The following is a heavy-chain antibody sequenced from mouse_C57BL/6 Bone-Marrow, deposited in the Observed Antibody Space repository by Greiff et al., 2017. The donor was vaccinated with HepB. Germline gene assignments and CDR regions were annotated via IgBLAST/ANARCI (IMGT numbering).Heavy chain of an antibody. J-gene: IGHJ2*01. CDR2: IYPGSGST. V-gene: IGHV1-55*01. CDR3: ARVQLLRLYYFDY. Sequence: VQLQQPGAELVKPGASVKMSCKASGYTFTSYWITWVKQRPGQGLEWIGDIYPGSGSTNYNEKFKSKDTLTVDTSSITSYMQLSSLTSEDSAVYYCARVQLLRLYYFDYWGQGTTLTVSS. D-gene: IGHD1-2*01. CDR1: GYTFTSYW.